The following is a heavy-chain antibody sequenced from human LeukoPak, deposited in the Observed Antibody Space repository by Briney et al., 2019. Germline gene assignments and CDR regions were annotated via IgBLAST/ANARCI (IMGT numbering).Heavy chain of an antibody. CDR2: INPGGGNT. CDR3: ARGQRPIRVVTSELFDY. Sequence: GASVKVSCKASGYTFTSYYIYWVRQAPGQGLEWRGLINPGGGNTNYAQKFQGRVTMTRDMSTSTVYMGLSSLTSEDTAVYYCARGQRPIRVVTSELFDYWGQGTLVTVSS. D-gene: IGHD3-3*01. V-gene: IGHV1-46*01. CDR1: GYTFTSYY. J-gene: IGHJ4*02.